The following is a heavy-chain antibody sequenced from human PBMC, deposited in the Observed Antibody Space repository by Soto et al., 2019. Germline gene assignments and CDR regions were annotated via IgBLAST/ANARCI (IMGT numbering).Heavy chain of an antibody. CDR1: GYTFTSYY. Sequence: VASVKVSCKASGYTFTSYYMHWVRQAPGQGLEWMGIINPSGGSTSYAQKFQGRVTMTRDTSTSTVYMELSSLRSEDTAVYYCARTYYDILTGYYSGPFYWGQGTLVTVSS. J-gene: IGHJ4*02. D-gene: IGHD3-9*01. CDR3: ARTYYDILTGYYSGPFY. V-gene: IGHV1-46*03. CDR2: INPSGGST.